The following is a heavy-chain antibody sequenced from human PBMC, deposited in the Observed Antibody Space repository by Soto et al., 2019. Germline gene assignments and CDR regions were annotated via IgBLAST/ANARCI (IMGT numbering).Heavy chain of an antibody. Sequence: SGPTLVNPTETLTLTCTFSGFSLSTSEVRVNWIRQPPGKALEWLARIDSNDDKFYRTSLKTRLTISKDTSKNQVVLTMTNMDPVDTATYYCARTIDYYHNNGYYRGAFDIWGQGTMVTVSS. CDR3: ARTIDYYHNNGYYRGAFDI. J-gene: IGHJ3*02. CDR2: IDSNDDK. D-gene: IGHD3-22*01. CDR1: GFSLSTSEVR. V-gene: IGHV2-70*04.